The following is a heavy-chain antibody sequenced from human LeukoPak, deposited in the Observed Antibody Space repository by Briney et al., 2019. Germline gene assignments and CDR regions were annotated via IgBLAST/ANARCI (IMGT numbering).Heavy chain of an antibody. V-gene: IGHV3-48*04. D-gene: IGHD5-24*01. CDR2: ISSSGTTI. CDR1: GFTFSSYS. CDR3: ASGGMATTYY. Sequence: GGSLRLSCAASGFTFSSYSMNWVRQAPRKGLEWISYISSSGTTIYSADSVKGRFTISRDNAKNSLYLQMNSLRAEDTAVYFCASGGMATTYYWGQGTLVTVSS. J-gene: IGHJ4*02.